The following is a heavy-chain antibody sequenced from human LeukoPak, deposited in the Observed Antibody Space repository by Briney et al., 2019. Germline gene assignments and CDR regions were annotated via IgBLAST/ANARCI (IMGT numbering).Heavy chain of an antibody. D-gene: IGHD4-17*01. Sequence: ASVKVSCKASGYTFTSYAMHWVRQAPGQRLEWMGWINAGNGNAKYSQKFQGRVTITRDTSASTAYMELSSLRSEDTAVYYCARDRRFTVIDIWGQGTMVTVSS. V-gene: IGHV1-3*01. CDR2: INAGNGNA. J-gene: IGHJ3*02. CDR3: ARDRRFTVIDI. CDR1: GYTFTSYA.